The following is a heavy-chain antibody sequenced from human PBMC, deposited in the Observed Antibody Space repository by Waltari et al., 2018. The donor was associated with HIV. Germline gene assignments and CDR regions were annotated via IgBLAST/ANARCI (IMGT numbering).Heavy chain of an antibody. Sequence: SQSMNWVRQAPGKGLEWVSSISSSSSYIYYADSVKGRFTISRDNAKNSLYLQMNSLRAEDTAVYYCAILRGPYASGGMDVWGQGTTVTVSS. V-gene: IGHV3-21*01. CDR2: ISSSSSYI. CDR3: AILRGPYASGGMDV. J-gene: IGHJ6*02. D-gene: IGHD2-2*01. CDR1: SQS.